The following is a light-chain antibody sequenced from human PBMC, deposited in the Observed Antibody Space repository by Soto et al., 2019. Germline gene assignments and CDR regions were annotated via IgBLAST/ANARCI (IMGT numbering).Light chain of an antibody. Sequence: QLVLTQSPSASASLGASVKLTCTLSSGHSNYAIAWHQQQPEKGPRYLMKVNSGGSHIKGDGIPDRFSGSSSGAERYLFISGLQSEDEADYYCQTWSTGSAIVVFGGGTQLTVL. CDR2: VNSGGSH. V-gene: IGLV4-69*01. CDR1: SGHSNYA. CDR3: QTWSTGSAIVV. J-gene: IGLJ7*01.